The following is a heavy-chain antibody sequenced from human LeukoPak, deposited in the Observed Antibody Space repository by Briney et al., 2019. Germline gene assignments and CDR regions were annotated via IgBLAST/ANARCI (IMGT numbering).Heavy chain of an antibody. CDR3: ARLRGGYSYGYNRMAAFDI. J-gene: IGHJ3*02. Sequence: SETLSLTCTVSGGSITSSSHHWGWLRQPPGKGLEWIGSIYYSGTTYYKPSLRSRVTISVDTSKNQFSLKLSSVTAADTAVYYCARLRGGYSYGYNRMAAFDIWGQGTMVTVSS. V-gene: IGHV4-39*07. CDR2: IYYSGTT. D-gene: IGHD5-18*01. CDR1: GGSITSSSHH.